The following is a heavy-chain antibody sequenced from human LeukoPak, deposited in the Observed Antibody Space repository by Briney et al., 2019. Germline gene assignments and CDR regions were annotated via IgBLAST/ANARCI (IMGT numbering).Heavy chain of an antibody. Sequence: GESLKTSCKGSGYSFTNYSIIWVRQMPGKGLEWMGRIDPSDSYTNYSPSFKGHVTISADKSIRTAYLRWSSLKASDTAMYYCAREGYYYYNMDVWGQGTTVTVSS. CDR3: AREGYYYYNMDV. J-gene: IGHJ6*02. V-gene: IGHV5-10-1*01. CDR2: IDPSDSYT. CDR1: GYSFTNYS.